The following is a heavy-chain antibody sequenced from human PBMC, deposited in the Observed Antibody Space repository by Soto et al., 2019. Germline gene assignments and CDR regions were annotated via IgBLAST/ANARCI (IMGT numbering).Heavy chain of an antibody. Sequence: PSETLSLTCTVSGGSISGYYWSWIRQPPGKGLEWIGEMYHSGSTNYNPSLKSRVTISVDKSKNQFSLKLSSVTAADTAVYYCAKCITALGPIDYWGQGTLVTVSS. CDR1: GGSISGYY. V-gene: IGHV4-59*12. CDR3: AKCITALGPIDY. J-gene: IGHJ4*02. CDR2: MYHSGST. D-gene: IGHD6-6*01.